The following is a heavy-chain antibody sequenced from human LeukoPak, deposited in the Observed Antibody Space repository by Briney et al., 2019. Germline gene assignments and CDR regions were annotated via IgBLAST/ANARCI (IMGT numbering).Heavy chain of an antibody. Sequence: PSETLSLTCAVYGGSFSGYYWSWIRQPPGKGLEWIGETNHSGSTNYNPSLKSRVTISVDTSKNQFSLKLSSVTAADTAVYYCARVEGSGSYANDYWGQGTLVTVSS. CDR3: ARVEGSGSYANDY. D-gene: IGHD3-10*01. V-gene: IGHV4-34*01. CDR1: GGSFSGYY. CDR2: TNHSGST. J-gene: IGHJ4*02.